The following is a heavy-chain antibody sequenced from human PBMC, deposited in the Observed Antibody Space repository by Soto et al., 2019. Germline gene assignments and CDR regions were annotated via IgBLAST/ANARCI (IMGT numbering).Heavy chain of an antibody. Sequence: PSETLSLTCAVSAYSVSNDSYWGWFRQPPGRGLEWITSIYQSGITYYNPSLKSRVTISVNTSKNYSSLKLSSVTAADTAVYYCATKGGQLSSYYFDYWGQGALVTVSS. CDR3: ATKGGQLSSYYFDY. D-gene: IGHD1-1*01. CDR1: AYSVSNDSY. J-gene: IGHJ4*02. CDR2: IYQSGIT. V-gene: IGHV4-38-2*01.